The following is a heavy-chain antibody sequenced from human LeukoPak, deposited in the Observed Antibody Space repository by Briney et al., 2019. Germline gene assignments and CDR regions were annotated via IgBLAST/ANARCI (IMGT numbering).Heavy chain of an antibody. D-gene: IGHD2-2*01. CDR1: GFTFSSYA. CDR2: ISSSSSYI. J-gene: IGHJ3*02. Sequence: GSLRLSCAASGFTFSSYAMSWVRQAPGKGLEWVSSISSSSSYIYYADSVKGRFTISRDNAKNSLYLQMNSLRAEDTAVYYCATPYCSSTSCHDAFDIWGQGTMVTVSS. CDR3: ATPYCSSTSCHDAFDI. V-gene: IGHV3-21*01.